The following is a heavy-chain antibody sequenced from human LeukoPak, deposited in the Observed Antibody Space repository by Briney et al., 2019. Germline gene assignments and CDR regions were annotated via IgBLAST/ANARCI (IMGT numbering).Heavy chain of an antibody. J-gene: IGHJ4*02. CDR2: INPNSGGT. CDR3: ARLSAAMGNDY. Sequence: ASVKVSCKTSGYTFTDYYIHWVRQAPGQGPEWMGWINPNSGGTNYAQNLQGRVTMTRDTSISTAYMELSRLRSDDTAVYYCARLSAAMGNDYWGQGTLVTVSS. CDR1: GYTFTDYY. D-gene: IGHD5-18*01. V-gene: IGHV1-2*02.